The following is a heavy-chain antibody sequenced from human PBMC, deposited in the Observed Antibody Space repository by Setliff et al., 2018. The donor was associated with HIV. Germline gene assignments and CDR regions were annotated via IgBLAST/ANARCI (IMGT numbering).Heavy chain of an antibody. Sequence: GGSLRLSCGASGFSFSSYSMNWVRQAPGKGLEWVAYISRSSSSKYYADSVKGRFTISRDNAKNSLYLQMNSLRAEDTAVYYCARDYRGIAAAGTGGYFDYWGQGTLVTVSS. CDR2: ISRSSSSK. J-gene: IGHJ4*02. D-gene: IGHD6-13*01. V-gene: IGHV3-21*05. CDR1: GFSFSSYS. CDR3: ARDYRGIAAAGTGGYFDY.